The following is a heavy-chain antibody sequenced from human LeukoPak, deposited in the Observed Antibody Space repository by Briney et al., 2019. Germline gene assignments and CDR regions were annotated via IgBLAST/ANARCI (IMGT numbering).Heavy chain of an antibody. Sequence: PGGSLRPSCAASGVTFSDYYMSWIRQAPGMGLEWVAYITGSGATIYYADSVKGRFTISRDNAKKSLYLQMNSLRDEDTAVYYCATDRRPYSYFFDHWGQGTLVTVSS. D-gene: IGHD2-15*01. CDR2: ITGSGATI. CDR1: GVTFSDYY. V-gene: IGHV3-11*01. J-gene: IGHJ4*02. CDR3: ATDRRPYSYFFDH.